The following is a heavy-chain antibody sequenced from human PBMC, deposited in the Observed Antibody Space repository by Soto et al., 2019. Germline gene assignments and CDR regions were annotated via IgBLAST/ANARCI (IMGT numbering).Heavy chain of an antibody. CDR1: GFIFSNYG. V-gene: IGHV3-30*18. CDR2: ISFDGKNR. Sequence: QVQLVKSGGGVVQPGKSLRLSCAASGFIFSNYGMHWVRQAPGKGLEWVALISFDGKNRNYADSVKGRFTISRDNPKNTLYLEMNSLRPEDTALYYCAKRGGVVGGSEHPFFEYWGQGTLVTVST. J-gene: IGHJ4*02. CDR3: AKRGGVVGGSEHPFFEY. D-gene: IGHD2-15*01.